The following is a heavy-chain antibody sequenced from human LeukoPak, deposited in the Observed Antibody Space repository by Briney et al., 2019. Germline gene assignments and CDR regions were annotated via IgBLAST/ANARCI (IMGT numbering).Heavy chain of an antibody. CDR2: IGTAGDT. CDR1: GFTFSSYD. Sequence: GGSLRLSCAASGFTFSSYDMHWVRQATGKGLEWVSAIGTAGDTYYPGSVKGRFTISRENAKNSLYLQMNSLRAGDTAVYYCARGQGIVGATDFDIWGQGTMVTVSS. D-gene: IGHD1-26*01. CDR3: ARGQGIVGATDFDI. J-gene: IGHJ3*02. V-gene: IGHV3-13*01.